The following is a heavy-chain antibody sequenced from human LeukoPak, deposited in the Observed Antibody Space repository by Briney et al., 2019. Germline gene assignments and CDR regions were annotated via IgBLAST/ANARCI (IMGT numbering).Heavy chain of an antibody. V-gene: IGHV3-20*04. Sequence: GGSLRLSCTGSGLTFDDYGMSWVRQAPGKGLEWVSGINWNGGSTGYADSVEGRFTISRDNAKNSLYLQMNSLRAEDAALYYCARDRPIAARHDAFDIWGQGTMVTVSS. J-gene: IGHJ3*02. CDR2: INWNGGST. CDR3: ARDRPIAARHDAFDI. D-gene: IGHD6-6*01. CDR1: GLTFDDYG.